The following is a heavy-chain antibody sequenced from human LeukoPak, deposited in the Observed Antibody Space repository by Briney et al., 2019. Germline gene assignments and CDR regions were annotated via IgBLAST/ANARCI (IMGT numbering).Heavy chain of an antibody. CDR1: GFTVRNTY. CDR2: IFSGGST. V-gene: IGHV3-66*01. J-gene: IGHJ4*02. Sequence: GGSLRLSCAASGFTVRNTYMNWVRQAPGKGLEWVSIIFSGGSTHYADSVKGRFTISRDNSKNTVYLQMNSLRAEDTAVYYCARDFVGGVRGIVDYWGQGTLVTVSS. D-gene: IGHD3-10*01. CDR3: ARDFVGGVRGIVDY.